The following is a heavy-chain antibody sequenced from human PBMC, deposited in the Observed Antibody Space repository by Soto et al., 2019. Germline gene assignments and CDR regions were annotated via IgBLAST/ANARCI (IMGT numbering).Heavy chain of an antibody. V-gene: IGHV4-59*01. CDR3: VYGGHLEY. CDR1: RGSISSYY. Sequence: SETLSLTCTASRGSISSYYWTWIRQPPGKGLEWIGYLYYSGSTNYSPSLKSRVTISVDSSKKQFSLKLSSVTAADTAVYYCVYGGHLEYWGQGALVTVSS. D-gene: IGHD4-17*01. J-gene: IGHJ4*02. CDR2: LYYSGST.